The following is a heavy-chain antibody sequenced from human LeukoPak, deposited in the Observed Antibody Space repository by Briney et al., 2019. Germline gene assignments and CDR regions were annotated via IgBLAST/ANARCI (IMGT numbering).Heavy chain of an antibody. D-gene: IGHD3-3*01. CDR2: ISSSSSYI. J-gene: IGHJ6*03. CDR3: ARDYSVYDFWSGNAHYYYMDV. Sequence: PGGSLRLSCAASGFMFSGYGMIWVRQAPGKGLEWVSSISSSSSYIYYADSVKGRFTISRDNAKNSLYLQMNSLRAEDTAVYYCARDYSVYDFWSGNAHYYYMDVWGKGTTVTVSS. V-gene: IGHV3-21*01. CDR1: GFMFSGYG.